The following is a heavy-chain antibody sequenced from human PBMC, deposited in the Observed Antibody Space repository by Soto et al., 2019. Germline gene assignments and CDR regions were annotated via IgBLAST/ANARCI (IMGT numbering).Heavy chain of an antibody. CDR1: GGTFSSYA. J-gene: IGHJ6*02. CDR3: ARSQGGSSSLDIYYYYYYDLDV. Sequence: QVQLVQSGAEVKKPGSSVKVSCKAPGGTFSSYAISWVRQAPGQGLEWMGGIIPIFGTAKYAQKFQGRVTITADESTSTGYMELSSPRSEDTAVYYCARSQGGSSSLDIYYYYYYDLDVWGQGTTVTVSS. V-gene: IGHV1-69*01. D-gene: IGHD2-15*01. CDR2: IIPIFGTA.